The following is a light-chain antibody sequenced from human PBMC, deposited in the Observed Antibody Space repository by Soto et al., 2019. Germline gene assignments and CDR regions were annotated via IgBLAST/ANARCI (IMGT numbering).Light chain of an antibody. Sequence: EIVMTQSPATLSVSPGERATLSCRASQSVSSNLAWYQQKPGQAPRLLIYGASTRATGIPARFSGSGSGKEFTLTISSLQSEDFAFYYCQQYNNWPPWTFGQGTKVEIK. CDR2: GAS. CDR3: QQYNNWPPWT. J-gene: IGKJ1*01. CDR1: QSVSSN. V-gene: IGKV3-15*01.